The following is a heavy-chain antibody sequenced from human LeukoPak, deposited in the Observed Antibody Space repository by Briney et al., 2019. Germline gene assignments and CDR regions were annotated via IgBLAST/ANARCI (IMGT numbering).Heavy chain of an antibody. D-gene: IGHD6-19*01. J-gene: IGHJ4*02. CDR2: IYPGDSDT. Sequence: GESLKISCKGSGYSFTSYWIGWVRQRPGKGLEWMGIIYPGDSDTRYSPSFQGQVTSSADNSHRTAYLQWSSLKASDTAMYYCARLPILSIAVAGTDYYFDYWGQGTLVTVSS. CDR1: GYSFTSYW. CDR3: ARLPILSIAVAGTDYYFDY. V-gene: IGHV5-51*01.